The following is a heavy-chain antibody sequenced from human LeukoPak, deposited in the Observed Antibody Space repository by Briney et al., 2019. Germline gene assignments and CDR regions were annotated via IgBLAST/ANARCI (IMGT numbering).Heavy chain of an antibody. V-gene: IGHV3-64*01. J-gene: IGHJ1*01. D-gene: IGHD3-22*01. CDR3: ATYYYDSGGFQFHH. CDR2: ISSNWGRT. CDR1: GFTFRSYG. Sequence: GGSLRLSCAASGFTFRSYGMHWVRQAPGKGLEYVSAISSNWGRTYYANSVKGGFTISRDNSRNTLYLQMGSLRAEDMAVYYCATYYYDSGGFQFHHWGQGTLVTVSS.